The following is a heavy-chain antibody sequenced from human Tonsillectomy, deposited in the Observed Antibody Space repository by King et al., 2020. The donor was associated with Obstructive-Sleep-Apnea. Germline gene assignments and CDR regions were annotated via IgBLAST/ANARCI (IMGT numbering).Heavy chain of an antibody. J-gene: IGHJ1*01. D-gene: IGHD6-13*01. CDR1: GFTFDDYA. V-gene: IGHV3-9*01. Sequence: VQLVESGGGLVQPGRSLRLSCAASGFTFDDYAMHWVRQAPGKGLEWVSGISWNSGSIGYADSVKGRFTISRDNAKNSLYLQMNSLIAEETALYYCAKPRRGHSSSWYDFQHWGQGTLVTVSS. CDR2: ISWNSGSI. CDR3: AKPRRGHSSSWYDFQH.